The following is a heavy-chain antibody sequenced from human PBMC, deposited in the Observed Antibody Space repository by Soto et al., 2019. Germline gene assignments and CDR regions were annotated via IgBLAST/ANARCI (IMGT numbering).Heavy chain of an antibody. CDR1: GGSFSGYY. CDR3: ARPSYALNWDFHSGMQV. V-gene: IGHV4-34*01. D-gene: IGHD2-2*01. Sequence: KTSETLSLTCAVSGGSFSGYYWTWIRQIPGKGLEWIGEINQSGNTKYNPSLMSRVTMSVDTSRNQFSLKLRSVTAADTAVYYCARPSYALNWDFHSGMQVWGQGTSVTVSS. J-gene: IGHJ6*02. CDR2: INQSGNT.